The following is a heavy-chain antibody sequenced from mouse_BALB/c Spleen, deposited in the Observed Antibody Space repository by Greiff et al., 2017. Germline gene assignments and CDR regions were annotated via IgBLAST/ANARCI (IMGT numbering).Heavy chain of an antibody. Sequence: QVQLQQSGAELARPGASVKMSCKASGYTFTSYTMHWVKQRPGQGLEWIGYINPSSGYTNYNQKFKDKATLTADKSSSTAYMQLSSLTSEDSAVYYCARSGGNYEAMDYWGQGTSVTVSS. CDR3: ARSGGNYEAMDY. V-gene: IGHV1-4*01. CDR2: INPSSGYT. D-gene: IGHD2-1*01. CDR1: GYTFTSYT. J-gene: IGHJ4*01.